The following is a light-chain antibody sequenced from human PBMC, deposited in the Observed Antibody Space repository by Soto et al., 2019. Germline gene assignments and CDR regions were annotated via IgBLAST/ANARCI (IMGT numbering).Light chain of an antibody. Sequence: QSVLTQPPSASGTPGQRVTISCSGSSSNIGSNTVNWYQQLPGSDPKLLIYNNNQRPSGVPDRFSGSESGTSASLAISGLQSEDEADYYCAAWDDSLNGVVFGGGTKLTVL. CDR1: SSNIGSNT. CDR3: AAWDDSLNGVV. J-gene: IGLJ2*01. CDR2: NNN. V-gene: IGLV1-44*01.